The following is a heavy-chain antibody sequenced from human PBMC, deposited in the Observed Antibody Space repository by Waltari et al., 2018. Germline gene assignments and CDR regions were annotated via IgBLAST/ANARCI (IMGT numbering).Heavy chain of an antibody. D-gene: IGHD2-15*01. CDR3: ARVQHCGPGSCYSSAMDV. CDR2: IETAGNHI. CDR1: GFTFSLYN. Sequence: EVRLLESGGGLVKPGGSLRLSCEASGFTFSLYNMHWVRQAPGKGPGWVSSIETAGNHIDYSDPVRGRFTISRDNAQNSLFLQLNSLRGEDTARYYCARVQHCGPGSCYSSAMDVWGQGTAVTVSS. J-gene: IGHJ6*02. V-gene: IGHV3-21*02.